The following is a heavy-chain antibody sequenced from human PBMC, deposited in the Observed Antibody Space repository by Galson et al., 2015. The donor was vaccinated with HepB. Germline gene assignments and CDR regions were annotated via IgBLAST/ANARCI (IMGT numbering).Heavy chain of an antibody. CDR1: GGSFSGYY. CDR2: INHSGST. CDR3: ARVLGRVGFRIARPWFDP. Sequence: SETLSLTCAVYGGSFSGYYWSWIRQPPGKGLEWIGEINHSGSTNYNPSLKSRVTISVDTSKNQFSLKLSSVTAADTAVYYCARVLGRVGFRIARPWFDPWGQGTLVTVSS. V-gene: IGHV4-34*01. D-gene: IGHD6-13*01. J-gene: IGHJ5*02.